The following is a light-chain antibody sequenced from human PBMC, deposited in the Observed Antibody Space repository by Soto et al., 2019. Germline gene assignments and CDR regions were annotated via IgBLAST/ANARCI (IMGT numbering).Light chain of an antibody. CDR3: ATWDDSLSGVV. CDR1: SSNIGAGFD. Sequence: QSVLTQPPSVSGAPGQRLTISCAGTSSNIGAGFDVHWYQQLPGTAPKLLIYANDDRPSGVPDRFSGSTSGTSASLAITGLQAEDAADYFCATWDDSLSGVVFGGGTQLTVL. V-gene: IGLV1-40*01. CDR2: AND. J-gene: IGLJ7*01.